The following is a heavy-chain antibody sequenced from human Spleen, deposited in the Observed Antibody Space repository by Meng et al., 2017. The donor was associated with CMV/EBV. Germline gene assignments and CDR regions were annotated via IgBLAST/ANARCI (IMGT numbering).Heavy chain of an antibody. V-gene: IGHV4-59*01. CDR2: IYYSATS. Sequence: SEILSLTCTVSGGSISTYFWSWIRQPPGKGLEWIGYIYYSATSNYNPSLKTRVSISIDMPKNQFSLNLNSVTAADTAIYYCARGGMYTSSWFDSWGPGTLVTVSS. D-gene: IGHD6-13*01. CDR1: GGSISTYF. CDR3: ARGGMYTSSWFDS. J-gene: IGHJ5*01.